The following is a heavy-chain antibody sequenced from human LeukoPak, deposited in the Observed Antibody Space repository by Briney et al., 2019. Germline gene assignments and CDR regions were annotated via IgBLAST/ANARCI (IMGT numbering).Heavy chain of an antibody. V-gene: IGHV3-30*03. D-gene: IGHD7-27*01. Sequence: GGSLRLSCAASGFSFSTYVMHWVRQAPGKGLEWVAVMKHDGRDIYYAEPVKGRFIISRDNSKNMLYLQMNSLRAEDTAVYYCARDQSPKWGSGERYFDYWGQGTLVTVSS. CDR1: GFSFSTYV. CDR2: MKHDGRDI. J-gene: IGHJ4*02. CDR3: ARDQSPKWGSGERYFDY.